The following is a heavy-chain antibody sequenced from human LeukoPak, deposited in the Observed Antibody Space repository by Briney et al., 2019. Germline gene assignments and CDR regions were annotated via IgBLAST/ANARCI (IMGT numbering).Heavy chain of an antibody. CDR3: ARHFFPWSSGWPYYFDY. J-gene: IGHJ4*02. Sequence: GESLKISCKGSGYSFTSYWIGWVRQMPGKGLEWMGIIYPGDSGTRYSPSFQGQVTISADKSISTAYLQWSSLKASDTAMYYCARHFFPWSSGWPYYFDYWGQGTLVTVSS. CDR2: IYPGDSGT. D-gene: IGHD6-19*01. V-gene: IGHV5-51*01. CDR1: GYSFTSYW.